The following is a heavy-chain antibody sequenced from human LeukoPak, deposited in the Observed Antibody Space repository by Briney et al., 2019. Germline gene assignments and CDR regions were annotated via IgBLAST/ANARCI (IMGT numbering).Heavy chain of an antibody. CDR1: GFTFSNYA. CDR3: ARDMGSSSWFDP. Sequence: GGSLRLSCAASGFTFSNYAMSWVRQTPGKGLEWVSGISGNVDSTFYADSVKGRFTISRDNSKNTLYLQMNSLRAEDTAKYYCARDMGSSSWFDPWGQGTLVTVSS. J-gene: IGHJ5*02. CDR2: ISGNVDST. V-gene: IGHV3-23*01. D-gene: IGHD6-13*01.